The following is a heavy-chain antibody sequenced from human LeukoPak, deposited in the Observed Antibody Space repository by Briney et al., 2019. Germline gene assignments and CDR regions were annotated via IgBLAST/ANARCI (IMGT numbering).Heavy chain of an antibody. Sequence: ASVTVSCKAYGYPFTSSDINWVRQAPGQGLEWMGIINPSGGSTSYAQKFQGRVTMTRDTSTSTVYMELSSLRSEDTAVYYCARGFGDRGFEEFIFDYWGQGTLVTVSS. CDR1: GYPFTSSD. D-gene: IGHD3-10*01. CDR2: INPSGGST. V-gene: IGHV1-46*01. CDR3: ARGFGDRGFEEFIFDY. J-gene: IGHJ4*02.